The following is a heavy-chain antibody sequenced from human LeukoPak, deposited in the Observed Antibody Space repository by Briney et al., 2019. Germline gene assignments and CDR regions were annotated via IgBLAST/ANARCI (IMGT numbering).Heavy chain of an antibody. V-gene: IGHV4-38-2*02. J-gene: IGHJ5*02. D-gene: IGHD1-1*01. CDR1: GYSISSDYY. CDR3: ARGGNWNLKNWFDP. Sequence: SETLSLTCNVSGYSISSDYYWGWIRQSPGKELEWIGSVNHGGNAFYNPSLKSRVTISVDTSKNQFSLKLSSVTAADTAVYYCARGGNWNLKNWFDPWGQGTLVTVSS. CDR2: VNHGGNA.